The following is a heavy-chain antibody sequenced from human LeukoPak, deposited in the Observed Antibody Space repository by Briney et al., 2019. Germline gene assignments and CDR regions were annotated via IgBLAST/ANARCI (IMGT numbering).Heavy chain of an antibody. J-gene: IGHJ6*02. CDR1: GFALSAYW. D-gene: IGHD2-21*02. CDR2: IKQDGTVQ. Sequence: GGSLRLSCAASGFALSAYWMNWVRQAPGKGLQWLANIKQDGTVQHYVDSVKGRFTISRDNAKNSLFLQMSSLRAEDTALYYCARDYTATGAMDVWGQGTIVTVS. CDR3: ARDYTATGAMDV. V-gene: IGHV3-7*01.